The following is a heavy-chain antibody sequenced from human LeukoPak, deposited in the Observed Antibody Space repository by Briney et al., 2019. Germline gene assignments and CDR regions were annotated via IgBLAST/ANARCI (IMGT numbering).Heavy chain of an antibody. CDR1: GYTFTGYY. CDR3: ARDVAPIVVVPAATGYFQH. CDR2: INPNSGGT. Sequence: ASVKVSCKASGYTFTGYYMHWVRQAPGQGLEWMGWINPNSGGTNYAQKFQGRVTMTRDTSISTAYMELGRLRSDDTAVYYCARDVAPIVVVPAATGYFQHWGQGTLVTVSS. D-gene: IGHD2-2*01. V-gene: IGHV1-2*02. J-gene: IGHJ1*01.